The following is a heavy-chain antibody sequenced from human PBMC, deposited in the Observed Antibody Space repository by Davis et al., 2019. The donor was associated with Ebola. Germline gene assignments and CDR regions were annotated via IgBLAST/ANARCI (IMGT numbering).Heavy chain of an antibody. D-gene: IGHD3-22*01. CDR2: INHSGST. CDR1: GGSFSGYY. J-gene: IGHJ6*02. CDR3: ARQPFYDDISSYVRSGMDV. Sequence: PSETLSLTCAVYGGSFSGYYWSWIRQPPGKGLEWIGEINHSGSTKYNPSLKSRVTISVDTSQNQFPLRVSPVTAADTAVYWCARQPFYDDISSYVRSGMDVWGQGTTVTVTS. V-gene: IGHV4-34*01.